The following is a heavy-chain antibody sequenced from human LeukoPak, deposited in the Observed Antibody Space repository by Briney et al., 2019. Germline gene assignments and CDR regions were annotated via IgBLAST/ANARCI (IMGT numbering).Heavy chain of an antibody. Sequence: GGSLRLSCTASEFTVSRNYMLWVRQAPGKGLEWVSLIFSNGDTHYADSVKGRFTISRDTSKNAVSLQMNSLRVEDTAMYYCTRDQMNYWGQGTLVTVSS. V-gene: IGHV3-53*01. D-gene: IGHD5-24*01. CDR3: TRDQMNY. CDR2: IFSNGDT. CDR1: EFTVSRNY. J-gene: IGHJ4*02.